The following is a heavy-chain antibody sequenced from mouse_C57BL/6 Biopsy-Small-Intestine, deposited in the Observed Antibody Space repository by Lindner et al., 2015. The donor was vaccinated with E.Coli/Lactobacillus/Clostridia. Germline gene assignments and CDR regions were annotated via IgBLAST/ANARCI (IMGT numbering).Heavy chain of an antibody. CDR3: VRRPFDY. Sequence: VQLQESGPELVKPGASVKISCKGSGYGFSTYWMNWVKQRPGHGLEWIGEILPGSDDTNFNEKFKGKASFTAVTSSNTAYMQLSSLTTEDSAIYFCVRRPFDYWGQGTTLTVSS. CDR1: GYGFSTYW. V-gene: IGHV1-9*01. J-gene: IGHJ2*01. CDR2: ILPGSDDT.